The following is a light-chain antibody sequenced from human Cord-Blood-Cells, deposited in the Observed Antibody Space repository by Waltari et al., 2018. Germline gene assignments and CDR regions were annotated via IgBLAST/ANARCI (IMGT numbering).Light chain of an antibody. CDR1: SSDVGGYNY. V-gene: IGLV2-14*01. CDR2: DVS. J-gene: IGLJ2*01. Sequence: QSALTQPASVSGSPGQSITISCTGTSSDVGGYNYVSWYQQHPGKAPKLMIYDVSKRPSGVSNRFSGSKSGNTASLTISGLQAEDEDDYYCSSYTSSSVVFGGGTKLTVL. CDR3: SSYTSSSVV.